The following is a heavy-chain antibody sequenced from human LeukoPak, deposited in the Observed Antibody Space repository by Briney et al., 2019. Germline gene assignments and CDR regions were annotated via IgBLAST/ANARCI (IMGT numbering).Heavy chain of an antibody. V-gene: IGHV3-30*02. D-gene: IGHD6-13*01. J-gene: IGHJ4*02. CDR3: ARDRGSSSWSPFDY. CDR2: IRYDGSNK. CDR1: GFTFSSYG. Sequence: GGSLRLSCAASGFTFSSYGMHWVRQAPGKGLEWVAFIRYDGSNKYYADSVKGRFTISRDNSKNTLYLQMNSLRAEDTAVYYCARDRGSSSWSPFDYWGQGTLVTVSS.